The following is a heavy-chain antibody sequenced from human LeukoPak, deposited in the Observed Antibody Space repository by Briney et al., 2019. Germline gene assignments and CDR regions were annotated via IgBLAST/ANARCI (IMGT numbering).Heavy chain of an antibody. D-gene: IGHD3-22*01. CDR1: GFTFSNAW. V-gene: IGHV3-15*07. CDR3: TTDEYYYDSSGYWLSDY. Sequence: GGSLRLSCAASGFTFSNAWMNWVRQAPGKGLGWVGRIKSKTDGGTTDYAAPVKGRFTISRDDSKNTLYLQMNSLKTEDTAVYYCTTDEYYYDSSGYWLSDYWGQGTLVTVSS. CDR2: IKSKTDGGTT. J-gene: IGHJ4*02.